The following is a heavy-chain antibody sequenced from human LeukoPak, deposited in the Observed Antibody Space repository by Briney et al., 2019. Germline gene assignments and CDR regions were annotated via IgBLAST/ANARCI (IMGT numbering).Heavy chain of an antibody. V-gene: IGHV6-1*01. CDR1: GDNVSNNTTG. Sequence: SQTLSLTCAISGDNVSNNTTGWRWIRRSPSRGLEWLGRTYYTSKWFIEYALSVKSRITINPDTSKNQLSLQLNSVTPEDTAVYYCARGGGRLDYWGLGALVTVSS. CDR3: ARGGGRLDY. CDR2: TYYTSKWFI. D-gene: IGHD6-25*01. J-gene: IGHJ4*02.